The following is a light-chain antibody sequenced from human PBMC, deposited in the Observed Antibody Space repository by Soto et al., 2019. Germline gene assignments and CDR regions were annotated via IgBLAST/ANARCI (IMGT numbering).Light chain of an antibody. Sequence: DIQMTQSPSSLSASLGDRVTITCRASQGIGVYLAWFQQKPGNAPKLLIYAASTLQSGVPSRFSGSGSGTDFTLTVSSLQPEDVATYYCQKYICAPLTFGGGTRVEIK. V-gene: IGKV1-27*01. J-gene: IGKJ4*01. CDR3: QKYICAPLT. CDR2: AAS. CDR1: QGIGVY.